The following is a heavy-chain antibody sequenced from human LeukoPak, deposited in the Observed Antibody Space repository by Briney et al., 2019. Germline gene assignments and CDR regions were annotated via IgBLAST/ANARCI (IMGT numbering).Heavy chain of an antibody. CDR2: IYPGDSDT. J-gene: IGHJ4*02. Sequence: HGDSLKISCKCSGYSFTSYWIGWVRQMPGKGLEWMGIIYPGDSDTRYSPSFQGQVHISVDKSISTAYLQWSSLKASDTAIYYCAKIDRQYCSRSSCYALDYWGQGTQVTVSS. CDR1: GYSFTSYW. V-gene: IGHV5-51*01. CDR3: AKIDRQYCSRSSCYALDY. D-gene: IGHD2-2*01.